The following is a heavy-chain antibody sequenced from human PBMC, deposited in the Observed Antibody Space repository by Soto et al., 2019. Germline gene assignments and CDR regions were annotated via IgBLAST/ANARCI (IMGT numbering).Heavy chain of an antibody. V-gene: IGHV4-30-4*01. J-gene: IGHJ3*02. Sequence: SETLSLTCTVSGGSISSGDYYWSWIRQPPGKGLEWIGYIYYSGSTYYNPSLKSRVTISVDTSKNQFSLKLSSVTAADTAVYYCARVVERNYYDRLDAFDIWGPGTMVTFSS. CDR1: GGSISSGDYY. CDR3: ARVVERNYYDRLDAFDI. D-gene: IGHD3-22*01. CDR2: IYYSGST.